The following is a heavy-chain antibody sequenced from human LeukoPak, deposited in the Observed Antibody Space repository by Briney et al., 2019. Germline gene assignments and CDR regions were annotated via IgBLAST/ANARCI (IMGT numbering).Heavy chain of an antibody. V-gene: IGHV6-1*01. J-gene: IGHJ4*02. CDR3: ARGKYGSGSYQLDF. Sequence: SQTLSLTFAISGDSVSSNSAAWNWIRQSPSRGLEWLGRTYYRSKWYNDYAVSVKSRIIINPDTSKNQFSLQLNSVTPEDTAVYYCARGKYGSGSYQLDFWGQGTLVTVSS. D-gene: IGHD3-10*01. CDR2: TYYRSKWYN. CDR1: GDSVSSNSAA.